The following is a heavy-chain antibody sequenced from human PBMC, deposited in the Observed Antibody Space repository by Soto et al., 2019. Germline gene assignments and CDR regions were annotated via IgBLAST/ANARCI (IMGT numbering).Heavy chain of an antibody. D-gene: IGHD2-8*01. V-gene: IGHV3-23*01. J-gene: IGHJ6*03. CDR2: ITTSGGNT. Sequence: EVQLLESGGGLVQPGGSLRLSCAASGFTFSTYAMSWVRQAPGKGLEWGSSITTSGGNTYYADSVQGRFTISRDNSKNTLSLQMNSLRAEDTAVYYCAGRYCTNGVCYTNYYDYIDVWGKGTTVTVSS. CDR3: AGRYCTNGVCYTNYYDYIDV. CDR1: GFTFSTYA.